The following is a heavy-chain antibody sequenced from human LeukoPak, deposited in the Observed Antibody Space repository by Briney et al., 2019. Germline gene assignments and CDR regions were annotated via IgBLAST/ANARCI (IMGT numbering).Heavy chain of an antibody. CDR1: GGSFSGYY. CDR3: ARGPMVTIFGVVKPRFDY. V-gene: IGHV4-34*01. J-gene: IGHJ4*02. D-gene: IGHD3-3*01. CDR2: INHSGST. Sequence: SETLSLTCAVYGGSFSGYYWSWIRQPPGKGLEWIGEINHSGSTNYNPSLESRVTISVDTSKNQFSLKLSSVTAADTAVYYCARGPMVTIFGVVKPRFDYWGQGTLVTVSS.